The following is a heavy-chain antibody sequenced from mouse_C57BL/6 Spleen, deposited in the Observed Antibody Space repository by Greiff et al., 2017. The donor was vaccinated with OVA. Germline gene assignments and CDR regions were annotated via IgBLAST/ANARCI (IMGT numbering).Heavy chain of an antibody. CDR1: GFTFTDYY. D-gene: IGHD1-1*01. J-gene: IGHJ1*03. Sequence: EVMLVESGGGLVQPGGSLSLSCAASGFTFTDYYMSWVRQPPGKALEWLGFIRNKANGYTTEYSASVKGRFTISRDNSQSILYLQMNALRAEDSATYYCARYLLPCWYFDVWGTGTTVTVSS. CDR2: IRNKANGYTT. V-gene: IGHV7-3*01. CDR3: ARYLLPCWYFDV.